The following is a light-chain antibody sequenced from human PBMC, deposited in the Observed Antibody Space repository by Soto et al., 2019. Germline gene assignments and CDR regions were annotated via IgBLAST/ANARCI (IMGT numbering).Light chain of an antibody. Sequence: QSALTQPASVSGSPGQSITISCTGTSSDVRSYNLVAWYQQHPGKAPKLMIYEGSKRPSGVSNRFSGSKSGNTASLTISGLQADDEADYYCCSYAGSSTWVFGGGTKVTVL. CDR3: CSYAGSSTWV. CDR2: EGS. CDR1: SSDVRSYNL. V-gene: IGLV2-23*01. J-gene: IGLJ3*02.